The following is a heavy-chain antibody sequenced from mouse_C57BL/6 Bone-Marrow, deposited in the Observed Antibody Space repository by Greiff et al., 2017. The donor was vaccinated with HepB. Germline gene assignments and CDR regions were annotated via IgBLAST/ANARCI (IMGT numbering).Heavy chain of an antibody. Sequence: QVQLQQSGAELARPGASVKLSCKASGYTFTSYGISWVKQRTGQGLEWIGEIYPRSGNTYYNEKFKGKATLTADKSSSTAYMELRSLTSEDSAVYFCARALLLGVAYWGQGTLVTVSA. CDR3: ARALLLGVAY. D-gene: IGHD2-12*01. CDR2: IYPRSGNT. CDR1: GYTFTSYG. V-gene: IGHV1-81*01. J-gene: IGHJ3*01.